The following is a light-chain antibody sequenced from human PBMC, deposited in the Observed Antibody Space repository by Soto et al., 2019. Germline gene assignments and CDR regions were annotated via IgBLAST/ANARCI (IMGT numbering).Light chain of an antibody. CDR2: KAS. CDR3: LQDYNHFG. V-gene: IGKV1-5*03. J-gene: IGKJ5*01. Sequence: DLQMAQSPSSLSGSVGDRFSITCRASQSIGSWVAWYKQKPGKAPKVLISKASTLESGVPARLSGSGSGTEFPLTISSMQPDDAATYYCLQDYNHFGFGHGTRLEI. CDR1: QSIGSW.